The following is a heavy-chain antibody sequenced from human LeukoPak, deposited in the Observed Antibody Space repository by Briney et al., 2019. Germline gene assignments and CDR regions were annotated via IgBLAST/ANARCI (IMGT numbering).Heavy chain of an antibody. J-gene: IGHJ6*02. Sequence: PSETLSLTCAVYGGSFSGYYWSWIRQPPGKGLEWIGEINHSGSTNYNPSLKSRVTISVDTSKNQFSLKLSSVTAADTAVYYCARVRYAAARGLYYYYYGMDVWGQGTTVTVSS. V-gene: IGHV4-34*01. D-gene: IGHD6-13*01. CDR1: GGSFSGYY. CDR3: ARVRYAAARGLYYYYYGMDV. CDR2: INHSGST.